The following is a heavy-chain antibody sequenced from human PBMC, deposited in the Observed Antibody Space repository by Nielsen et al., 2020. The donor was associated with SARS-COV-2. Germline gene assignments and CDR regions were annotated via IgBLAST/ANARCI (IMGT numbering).Heavy chain of an antibody. V-gene: IGHV3-33*01. CDR1: GFTFSSYG. CDR2: IYYDGSYK. J-gene: IGHJ6*03. CDR3: ARDPWSSSSNYYYYMGV. Sequence: GESLKISCAASGFTFSSYGMHWVRQAPGKGLEWVAVIYYDGSYKYYGDSVKGRFTISRDNSKNTVYLQMNSLRAEDTAVYYCARDPWSSSSNYYYYMGVWGKGITVTVSS. D-gene: IGHD6-6*01.